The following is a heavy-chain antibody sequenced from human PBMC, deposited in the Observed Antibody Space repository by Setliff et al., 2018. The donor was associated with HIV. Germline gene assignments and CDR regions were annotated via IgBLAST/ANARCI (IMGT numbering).Heavy chain of an antibody. D-gene: IGHD6-19*01. CDR3: ARVPYRSAWFSGGHDAFDI. Sequence: PSETLSLTCTVSGDSISSYYWSWIRQPPGKGLECIGHLYHSGSTHYSPSLKSRVTMSVATSKNQFSLKLTAVTAADTAVYFCARVPYRSAWFSGGHDAFDIWGQGTMVTVSS. V-gene: IGHV4-59*01. CDR1: GDSISSYY. J-gene: IGHJ3*02. CDR2: LYHSGST.